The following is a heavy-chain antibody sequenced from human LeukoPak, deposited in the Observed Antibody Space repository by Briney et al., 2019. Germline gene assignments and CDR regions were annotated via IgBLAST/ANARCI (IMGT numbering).Heavy chain of an antibody. Sequence: GGSLRLSCVASGITFSSYSMNWVRQAPGKGLEWASYISSRSSTIYYADSVKGRFTISRDNAKNSLYLQMNSLRDEDTAVYYCAIRDYGGDPVFDYWGQGTLVTVSS. CDR3: AIRDYGGDPVFDY. CDR1: GITFSSYS. J-gene: IGHJ4*02. CDR2: ISSRSSTI. V-gene: IGHV3-48*02. D-gene: IGHD4-23*01.